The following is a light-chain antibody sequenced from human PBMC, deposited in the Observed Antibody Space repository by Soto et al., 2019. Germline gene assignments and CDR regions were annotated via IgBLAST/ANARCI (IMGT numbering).Light chain of an antibody. CDR1: QSLLHSNGYNY. Sequence: DIVMTQSPLSLPVTPGEPASISCRSSQSLLHSNGYNYLDXXLQKPGXSPXLLIYLGSNRASGVPDRFSGSGSGTDFTLKISRVEAEDVGVYYCMQPLQSWTFGQGTKV. CDR3: MQPLQSWT. CDR2: LGS. J-gene: IGKJ1*01. V-gene: IGKV2-28*01.